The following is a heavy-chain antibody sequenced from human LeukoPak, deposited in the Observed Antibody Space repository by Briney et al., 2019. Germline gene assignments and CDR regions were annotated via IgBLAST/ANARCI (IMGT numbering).Heavy chain of an antibody. Sequence: PGGSLRLSCAASGFTLTNYAMHWVRQPAGEGLEWVSALGTAGDTFYPGSVKGRFTISKDNAKNTVYLQMNNLRAEDTAVYYCVSFYETYWGRGTLVTVSS. V-gene: IGHV3-13*01. D-gene: IGHD2-2*01. CDR1: GFTLTNYA. J-gene: IGHJ4*02. CDR3: VSFYETY. CDR2: LGTAGDT.